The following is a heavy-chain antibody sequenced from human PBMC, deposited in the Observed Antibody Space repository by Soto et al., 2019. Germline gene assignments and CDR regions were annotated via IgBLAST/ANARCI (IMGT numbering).Heavy chain of an antibody. Sequence: PGGSLRLSCAASGFTFSNAWMSWVRQAPGKGLEWVGRIKSKTDGGTTDYAAPVKGGFTISRDDSKNTLYLQVNSLKTEDTAVYYCTTELWQDDAFDIWGQGAMVTVSS. CDR2: IKSKTDGGTT. V-gene: IGHV3-15*01. J-gene: IGHJ3*02. CDR1: GFTFSNAW. CDR3: TTELWQDDAFDI. D-gene: IGHD2-21*01.